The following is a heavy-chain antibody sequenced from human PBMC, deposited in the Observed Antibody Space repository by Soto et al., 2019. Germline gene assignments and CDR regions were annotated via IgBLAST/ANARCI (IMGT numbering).Heavy chain of an antibody. CDR3: ARGANQLLFVGDYYYYYGMDV. D-gene: IGHD2-2*01. CDR2: IWYDGSNK. J-gene: IGHJ6*02. Sequence: GGSLRLSCAASGFTFSSYGMHWVRQAPGKGLEWVAVIWYDGSNKYYADSVKGRFTISRDNSKNTLYLQMNSLRAEDTAVYYCARGANQLLFVGDYYYYYGMDVWGQGTTVTVSS. V-gene: IGHV3-33*01. CDR1: GFTFSSYG.